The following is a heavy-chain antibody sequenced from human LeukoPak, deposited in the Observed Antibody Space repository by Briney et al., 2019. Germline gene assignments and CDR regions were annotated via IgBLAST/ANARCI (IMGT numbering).Heavy chain of an antibody. CDR3: ARIQSSSSPFDY. CDR1: GGSISSYY. CDR2: IYCSGTT. Sequence: SEILSLTCTVSGGSISSYYWSWIRQPPGKRLEWIGYIYCSGTTTYNPSLESRVTISVDTSKNQFSLRLSSVTAADTAVYYCARIQSSSSPFDYWGQGTLVTVSS. D-gene: IGHD2-2*01. J-gene: IGHJ4*02. V-gene: IGHV4-59*01.